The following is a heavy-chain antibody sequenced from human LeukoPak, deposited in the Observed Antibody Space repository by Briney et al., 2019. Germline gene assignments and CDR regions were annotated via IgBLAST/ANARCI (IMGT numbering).Heavy chain of an antibody. J-gene: IGHJ4*02. CDR1: GYTFTGYY. CDR3: ATNMRVLRYFDWLLKPPLGDY. D-gene: IGHD3-9*01. CDR2: INPNSGGT. Sequence: ASVKVSCKASGYTFTGYYMHWVRQAPGQGLEWMGWINPNSGGTNYAQKFQGRVTMTRDTSISTAYMELSRLRSDDTAVYYCATNMRVLRYFDWLLKPPLGDYWGQGTLVTVSS. V-gene: IGHV1-2*02.